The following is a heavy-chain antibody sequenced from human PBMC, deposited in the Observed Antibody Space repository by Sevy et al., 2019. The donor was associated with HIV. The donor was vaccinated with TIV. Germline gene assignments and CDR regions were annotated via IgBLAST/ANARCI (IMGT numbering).Heavy chain of an antibody. J-gene: IGHJ5*02. CDR3: ARVPEYSSSWSDH. Sequence: GGSLRLSCAASGFTFSSYCMSWVRQAPGKGLEWVANIKQDGSEKYYVDSVNSRFTISRDNAKNSLYLQMNSLRAEDTALYYCARVPEYSSSWSDHWGQGTLVTVSS. CDR2: IKQDGSEK. CDR1: GFTFSSYC. V-gene: IGHV3-7*03. D-gene: IGHD2-2*01.